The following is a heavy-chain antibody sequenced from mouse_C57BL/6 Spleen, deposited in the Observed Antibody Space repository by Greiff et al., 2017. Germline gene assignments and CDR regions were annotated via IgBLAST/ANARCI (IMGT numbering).Heavy chain of an antibody. D-gene: IGHD2-2*01. CDR1: GFTFSSYG. Sequence: EVQGVESGGDLVKPGGSLKLSCAASGFTFSSYGMSWVRQTPDKRLEWVATISSGGSYTYYPDSVKGRFTISRDNAKNTLYLQMSSLKSEDTAMYYCARQRDGYDALYYYAMDYWGQGTSVTVSS. J-gene: IGHJ4*01. CDR3: ARQRDGYDALYYYAMDY. CDR2: ISSGGSYT. V-gene: IGHV5-6*01.